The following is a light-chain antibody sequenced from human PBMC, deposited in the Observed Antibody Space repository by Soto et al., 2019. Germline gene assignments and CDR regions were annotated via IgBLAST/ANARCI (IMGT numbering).Light chain of an antibody. CDR1: QDIRSD. Sequence: DIQMTQSPSSLSASVGDRVTITCRASQDIRSDLGWYQQRPGRAPERLIYATFTLHRGVPSRFSGSRSGTEFTLTVNSLHPEDFATYYCLQYHSYPRTFGQGTKVEMK. CDR3: LQYHSYPRT. V-gene: IGKV1-17*01. CDR2: ATF. J-gene: IGKJ1*01.